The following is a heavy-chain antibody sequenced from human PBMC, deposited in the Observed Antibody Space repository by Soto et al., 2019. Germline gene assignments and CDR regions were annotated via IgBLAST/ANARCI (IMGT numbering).Heavy chain of an antibody. CDR1: GGTFSSYA. Sequence: PGPSVKVSCKASGGTFSSYAISWVRQAPGQGLEWMGGIIPIFGTANYAQKFQGRVTITADESTSTAYMELSSLRSEDTAVYYCARDPDTVTTDYYYGMDVWGQGTTVTVSS. V-gene: IGHV1-69*13. CDR2: IIPIFGTA. J-gene: IGHJ6*02. D-gene: IGHD4-17*01. CDR3: ARDPDTVTTDYYYGMDV.